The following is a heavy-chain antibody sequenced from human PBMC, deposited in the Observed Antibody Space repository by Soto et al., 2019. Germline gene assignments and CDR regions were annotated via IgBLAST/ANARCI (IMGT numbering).Heavy chain of an antibody. Sequence: QVQLVESGGGVVQPGRSLRLSCAASGFIFSSYGMHWVRQAPGKGLEWVAGISYDGSNQYYADSVKGRFTISRDNSKNTLYLHLNSLIAEDTAVYYCAKDTYYHDTTGFYIFDSWGQGTLVTVSS. D-gene: IGHD3-22*01. CDR1: GFIFSSYG. CDR3: AKDTYYHDTTGFYIFDS. CDR2: ISYDGSNQ. J-gene: IGHJ4*02. V-gene: IGHV3-30*18.